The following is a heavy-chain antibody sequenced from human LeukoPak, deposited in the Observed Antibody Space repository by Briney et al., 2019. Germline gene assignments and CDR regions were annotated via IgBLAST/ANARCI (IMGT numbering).Heavy chain of an antibody. J-gene: IGHJ4*02. D-gene: IGHD6-19*01. CDR1: GFTVSSNY. V-gene: IGHV3-30*03. CDR3: ARVDSSGCVDY. Sequence: GGSLRLSCAASGFTVSSNYMSWVRQAPGKGLEWVAVISYDGSNKYYADSVKGRFTISRDNSKNTLYLQMNSLRAEDTAVYYCARVDSSGCVDYWGQGTLVTVSS. CDR2: ISYDGSNK.